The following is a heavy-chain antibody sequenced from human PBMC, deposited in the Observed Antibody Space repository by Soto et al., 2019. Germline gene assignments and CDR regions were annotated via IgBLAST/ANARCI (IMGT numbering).Heavy chain of an antibody. CDR1: GYTFRAYP. CDR3: ARDTDLTLVTTLEY. CDR2: INASNGNA. V-gene: IGHV1-3*01. D-gene: IGHD4-17*01. J-gene: IGHJ4*01. Sequence: GASVKVSCKASGYTFRAYPIYWVRQAPGQRLECMGWINASNGNARYSEKFEGRVTFTRDTSTTTAYMEFSSLRSEDTAVYFCARDTDLTLVTTLEYWG.